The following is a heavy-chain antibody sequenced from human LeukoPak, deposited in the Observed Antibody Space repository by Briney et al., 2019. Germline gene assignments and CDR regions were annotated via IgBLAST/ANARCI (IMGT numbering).Heavy chain of an antibody. Sequence: GGSLRLSCEASGFTFDDYTMHWVRQSPGKGLEWISLISWDGGTTYYADSVRGRFTISRDNSKNSLYLQMNSLRTEDTALYYCAKDRGYYYDSSAYGSYFDYWGQGTLVTVSS. CDR2: ISWDGGTT. CDR3: AKDRGYYYDSSAYGSYFDY. CDR1: GFTFDDYT. D-gene: IGHD3-22*01. J-gene: IGHJ4*02. V-gene: IGHV3-43*01.